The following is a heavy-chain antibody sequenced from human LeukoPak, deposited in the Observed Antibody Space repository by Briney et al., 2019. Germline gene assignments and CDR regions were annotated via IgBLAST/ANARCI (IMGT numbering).Heavy chain of an antibody. CDR1: GXTFXXYX. Sequence: KVSCKASGXTFXXYXXHWVRQXPGQXLEXXGXXXXSGGSTSYAQKFQGRVTMTRDTSTSTVYMELSSLRSEDTAVYYCARGDRLRYFDWLLSDFDYWGQGTLVTVSS. CDR3: ARGDRLRYFDWLLSDFDY. D-gene: IGHD3-9*01. J-gene: IGHJ4*02. CDR2: XXXSGGST. V-gene: IGHV1-46*01.